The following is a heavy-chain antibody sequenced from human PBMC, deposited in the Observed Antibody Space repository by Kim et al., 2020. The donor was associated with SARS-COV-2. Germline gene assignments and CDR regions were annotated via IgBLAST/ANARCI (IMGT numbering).Heavy chain of an antibody. CDR3: ARDVCSSTICYINAFDI. D-gene: IGHD2-2*02. V-gene: IGHV3-30-3*01. CDR1: GFTFSSHA. CDR2: ISYDGSNK. Sequence: GGSLRLSCAASGFTFSSHAMHWVRQAPGKWLVWVAVISYDGSNKYYADSVEGRFTISRDNSKNTVYLQMSSLRAEDTAVYYCARDVCSSTICYINAFDIWGQGTMITVSS. J-gene: IGHJ3*02.